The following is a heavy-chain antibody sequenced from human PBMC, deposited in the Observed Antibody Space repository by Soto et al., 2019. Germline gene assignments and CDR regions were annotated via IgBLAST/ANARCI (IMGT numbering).Heavy chain of an antibody. D-gene: IGHD6-13*01. J-gene: IGHJ5*02. CDR3: SRGAGAAEINSFDI. CDR1: GFIFSTYV. V-gene: IGHV3-30*03. CDR2: ILYDGSKE. Sequence: LRLSCAGSGFIFSTYVMHRVRQAPGKGLERVAVILYDGSKEFYADSVKGRFSISRDNSKNTLYLQMNTLRAEDTATYYCSRGAGAAEINSFDIWGQGSLVTVSS.